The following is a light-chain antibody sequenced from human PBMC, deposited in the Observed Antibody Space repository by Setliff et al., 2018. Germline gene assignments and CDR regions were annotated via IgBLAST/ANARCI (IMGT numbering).Light chain of an antibody. Sequence: QSVLTQPASVSGSPGQSITISCIGSSRDVGSYDFVSWYQQHPGKAPKLIIYDVTGRPSGVSNRFSGSKAGNTASLTISGLQADDEADYYCSSYTSSSTYVFGTGTKVTVL. CDR3: SSYTSSSTYV. V-gene: IGLV2-14*03. CDR1: SRDVGSYDF. CDR2: DVT. J-gene: IGLJ1*01.